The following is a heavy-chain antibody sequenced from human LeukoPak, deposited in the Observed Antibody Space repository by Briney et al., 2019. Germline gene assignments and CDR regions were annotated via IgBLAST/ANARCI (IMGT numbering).Heavy chain of an antibody. CDR3: ANLGIATGSWFFDL. CDR2: ISGSGGDT. V-gene: IGHV3-23*01. Sequence: GRSLRLSCAAPGVTFSSYSMSGVRQAPGKGLEWVSAISGSGGDTYYADSLDGRFTISRANSKNTLYLQMSSLRAEDTAVYYCANLGIATGSWFFDLWGRGTLVTVSS. CDR1: GVTFSSYS. J-gene: IGHJ2*01. D-gene: IGHD1-14*01.